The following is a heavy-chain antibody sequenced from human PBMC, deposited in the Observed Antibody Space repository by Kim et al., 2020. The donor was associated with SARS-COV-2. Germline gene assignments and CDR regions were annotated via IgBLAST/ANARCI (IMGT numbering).Heavy chain of an antibody. V-gene: IGHV3-30*03. Sequence: GGSLRLSCAASGFTFSSYGMHWVRQAPGKGLEWVAVISYDGSNKYYADSVKGRFTISRDNSKNTLYLQMNSLRAEDTAVYYCARNGVAAAGDDYFDYWGQGTLVTVSS. CDR3: ARNGVAAAGDDYFDY. CDR1: GFTFSSYG. D-gene: IGHD6-13*01. J-gene: IGHJ4*02. CDR2: ISYDGSNK.